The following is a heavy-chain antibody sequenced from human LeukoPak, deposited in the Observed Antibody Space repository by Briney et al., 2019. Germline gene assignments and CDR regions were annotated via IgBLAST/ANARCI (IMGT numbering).Heavy chain of an antibody. CDR1: GFTFSSYG. D-gene: IGHD3-22*01. Sequence: GGSLRLSCAASGFTFSSYGMTWLRQTPAKGLEWVSAISGSGETTYYSDSVKGRFTISRDNSKNTLFLQMNSLRVEDAAMYYCAKTHGYFDQWGQGTLVTVSS. CDR2: ISGSGETT. J-gene: IGHJ4*02. CDR3: AKTHGYFDQ. V-gene: IGHV3-23*01.